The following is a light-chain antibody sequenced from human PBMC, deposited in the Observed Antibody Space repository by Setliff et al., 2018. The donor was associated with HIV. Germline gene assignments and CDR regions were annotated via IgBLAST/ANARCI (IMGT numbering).Light chain of an antibody. CDR3: SSYTSRTPLYV. Sequence: QSALTQPASVSGSAGQSITISCTGTTSDIGSYNYVFWYQQHPGKAPKLMISDVTNRPSGVSNRFSGSKSGNTASLTISGLQAEDEADYYCSSYTSRTPLYVFGTGTKGTV. V-gene: IGLV2-14*03. CDR2: DVT. J-gene: IGLJ1*01. CDR1: TSDIGSYNY.